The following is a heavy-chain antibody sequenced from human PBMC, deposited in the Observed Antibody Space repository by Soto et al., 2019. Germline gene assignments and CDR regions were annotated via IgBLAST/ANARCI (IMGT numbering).Heavy chain of an antibody. CDR1: GDSISNKNYH. CDR3: ARILMNYYRLDY. J-gene: IGHJ4*02. Sequence: SETLSLTCTVSGDSISNKNYHWGWTRQPPGKGLEWIGTVYSNGHTYHNPSLKSRLAMAVDTSKSQVSLKLTSVTAADTAVYFCARILMNYYRLDYWGQGALVTVSS. D-gene: IGHD3-10*01. CDR2: VYSNGHT. V-gene: IGHV4-39*01.